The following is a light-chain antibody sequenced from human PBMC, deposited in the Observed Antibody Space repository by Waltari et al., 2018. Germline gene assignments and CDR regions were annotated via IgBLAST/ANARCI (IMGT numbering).Light chain of an antibody. J-gene: IGKJ3*01. V-gene: IGKV3-11*01. Sequence: LSYRASESVGSKVTWYQQKRGQAPRLLVYDASYRASGIPPRFSGSGSGTDFTLTISSLEPDDFAVYYCQQRSSWPITFGPGTKVDFK. CDR1: ESVGSK. CDR3: QQRSSWPIT. CDR2: DAS.